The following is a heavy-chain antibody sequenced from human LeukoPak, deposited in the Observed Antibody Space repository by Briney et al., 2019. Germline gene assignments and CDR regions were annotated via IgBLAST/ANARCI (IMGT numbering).Heavy chain of an antibody. CDR3: ASLPVGNGDYVPWFDP. CDR1: GYTFTGYY. Sequence: ASVKVSCKASGYTFTGYYMHWVRQAPGQGLEWMGWINPNSGGTNYAQKFQGRVTMTRDTSISTAYMELSRLRSDDTAVYYCASLPVGNGDYVPWFDPWGQGTLVTVSS. D-gene: IGHD4-17*01. V-gene: IGHV1-2*02. J-gene: IGHJ5*02. CDR2: INPNSGGT.